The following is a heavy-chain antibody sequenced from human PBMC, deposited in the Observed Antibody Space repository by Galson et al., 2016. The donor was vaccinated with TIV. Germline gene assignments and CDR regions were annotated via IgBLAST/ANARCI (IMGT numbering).Heavy chain of an antibody. CDR3: AKGAAWDTSMGWLGFWFDY. J-gene: IGHJ4*02. CDR2: ISGSGLST. V-gene: IGHV3-23*01. CDR1: GFTFSSYA. D-gene: IGHD5-18*01. Sequence: SLRLSCAASGFTFSSYAMSWVRQAPGKGLEWVSTISGSGLSTYYADSVKGRFTISRDNSKNTVYLQMSGLKDEDTAVYYCAKGAAWDTSMGWLGFWFDYWGQGTPVTVSS.